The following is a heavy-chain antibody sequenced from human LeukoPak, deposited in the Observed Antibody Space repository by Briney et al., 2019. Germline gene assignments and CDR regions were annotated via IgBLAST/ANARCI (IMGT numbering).Heavy chain of an antibody. CDR3: ARGEMATISFDY. CDR1: GGSISGSSYY. V-gene: IGHV4-39*01. D-gene: IGHD5-24*01. CDR2: IYYSGST. J-gene: IGHJ4*02. Sequence: SETLTLTCTVSGGSISGSSYYWGWIRQPPGKGLEWIGSIYYSGSTYYNPSLKSRVTISVDTSKNQFSLKLSSVTAADTAVYYCARGEMATISFDYWGQGTLVTVSS.